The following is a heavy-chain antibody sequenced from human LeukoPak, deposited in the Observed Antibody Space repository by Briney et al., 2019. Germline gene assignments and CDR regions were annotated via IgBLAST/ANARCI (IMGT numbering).Heavy chain of an antibody. V-gene: IGHV4-39*01. D-gene: IGHD5-18*01. Sequence: SETLSLTCTVSGVSISSSYYYWGWIRQPPGKGLEWIGSIYYSGSTYYNPSLKSRVTISVDTSKNQFSLKLRSVTAADTAVYYCARVLGYSYGYSMDVWGQGTPVTVSS. CDR1: GVSISSSYYY. J-gene: IGHJ6*02. CDR3: ARVLGYSYGYSMDV. CDR2: IYYSGST.